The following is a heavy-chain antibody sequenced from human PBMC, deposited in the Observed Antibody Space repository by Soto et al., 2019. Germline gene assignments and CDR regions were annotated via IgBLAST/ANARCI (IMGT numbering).Heavy chain of an antibody. CDR3: AKGIKLGYCSGGSCYSTYYYGMDV. J-gene: IGHJ6*02. Sequence: GGSLRLSCAASGFTFSSYGMHWVRQAPGKGLEWVAVISYDGSNKYYADSVKSRFTISRDNSKNTLYLQMNSLRAEDTAVYYCAKGIKLGYCSGGSCYSTYYYGMDVWGQGTTVTVSS. D-gene: IGHD2-15*01. CDR2: ISYDGSNK. CDR1: GFTFSSYG. V-gene: IGHV3-30*18.